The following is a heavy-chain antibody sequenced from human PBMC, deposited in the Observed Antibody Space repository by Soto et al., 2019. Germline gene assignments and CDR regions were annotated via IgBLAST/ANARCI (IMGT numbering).Heavy chain of an antibody. CDR3: ARSTVGYGDYGGY. V-gene: IGHV3-7*01. CDR1: GFTFSSYW. Sequence: GGSMRLSCAASGFTFSSYWMSWVRQAPGKGLEWVANIKQDGSEKYYVDSVKGRFTISRDNAKNSLYLQMNSLRAEDTAVYYCARSTVGYGDYGGYWGQGTLVTVSS. D-gene: IGHD4-17*01. J-gene: IGHJ4*02. CDR2: IKQDGSEK.